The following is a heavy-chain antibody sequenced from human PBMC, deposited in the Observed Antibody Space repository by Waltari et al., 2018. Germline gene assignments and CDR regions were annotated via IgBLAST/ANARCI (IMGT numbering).Heavy chain of an antibody. CDR2: LPPNRGRA. D-gene: IGHD3-16*01. J-gene: IGHJ4*02. CDR3: VRDLARGPHSRTMY. V-gene: IGHV1-2*06. CDR1: GYTFTSYH. Sequence: QVQLVQSGAEVKKPGASVTVSCKASGYTFTSYHLPWVRQTPGQGLEWMGRLPPNRGRADYAQHFEGRVTMTRDTSLSTAYMELSGLRSDDTAVYYCVRDLARGPHSRTMYWGQGTLVTVSS.